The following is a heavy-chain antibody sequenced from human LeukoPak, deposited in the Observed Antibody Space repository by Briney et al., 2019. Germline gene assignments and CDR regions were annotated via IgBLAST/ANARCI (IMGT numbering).Heavy chain of an antibody. J-gene: IGHJ4*02. CDR3: ARGRSRDGYNYDY. V-gene: IGHV4-59*02. CDR2: IYYSGST. CDR1: GGSVSTYY. D-gene: IGHD5-24*01. Sequence: SETLSLTCTVSGGSVSTYYWSWIRQPPGKGLEWIGYIYYSGSTNYTPSLKSRVTISVDTSKNQFSLNLSSVTAADTAVYYCARGRSRDGYNYDYWGQGTLVTVSS.